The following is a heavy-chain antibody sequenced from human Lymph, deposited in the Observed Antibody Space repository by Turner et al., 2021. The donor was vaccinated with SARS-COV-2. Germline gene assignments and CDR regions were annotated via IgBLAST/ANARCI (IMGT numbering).Heavy chain of an antibody. CDR2: ISSSGGTI. CDR3: ARDQYYDSSGYYFFRASYFDL. J-gene: IGHJ2*01. D-gene: IGHD3-22*01. Sequence: EVQLVESGGCLVQPGGSLRLSCAASGFTFRSYEMNWVRQAPGKGLEWISYISSSGGTIYYADSLKGRFTISRDNAKNSLYLQMNSLRAEDTAVYYCARDQYYDSSGYYFFRASYFDLWGRGTLVTVSS. CDR1: GFTFRSYE. V-gene: IGHV3-48*03.